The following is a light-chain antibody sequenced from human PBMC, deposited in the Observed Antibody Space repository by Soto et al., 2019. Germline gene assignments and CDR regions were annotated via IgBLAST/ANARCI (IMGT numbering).Light chain of an antibody. V-gene: IGKV3-20*01. CDR2: GAS. Sequence: EIVLTQSPGTLSLSPGERATLSCRASQSVSSSYLAWYQQQPGQAPRLLIYGASRRATGIPDWFSGSGSGTDFTLTISRLEPEDFAVYYCQQYGSAPRAMYTFGQGTKLEIK. J-gene: IGKJ2*01. CDR1: QSVSSSY. CDR3: QQYGSAPRAMYT.